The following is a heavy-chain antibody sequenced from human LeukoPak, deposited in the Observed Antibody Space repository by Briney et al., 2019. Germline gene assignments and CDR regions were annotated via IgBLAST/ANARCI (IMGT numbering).Heavy chain of an antibody. J-gene: IGHJ3*02. CDR3: ARDRPNYDYVWGSYRGPDAFDI. D-gene: IGHD3-16*02. CDR2: IYSGGST. V-gene: IGHV3-53*01. Sequence: GGSLRLSCAASGFTVSSNYMSWVRQAPGKGLEWVSVIYSGGSTYYADSVKGRFTISRDNSKNTLYLQMNSLRAEDTAVYYCARDRPNYDYVWGSYRGPDAFDIWGQGTMVTVSS. CDR1: GFTVSSNY.